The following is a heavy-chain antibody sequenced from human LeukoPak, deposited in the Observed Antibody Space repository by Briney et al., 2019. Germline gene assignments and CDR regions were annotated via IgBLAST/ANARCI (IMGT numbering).Heavy chain of an antibody. CDR1: GGSISSGDYY. J-gene: IGHJ5*02. V-gene: IGHV4-30-4*01. CDR2: IYYSGST. D-gene: IGHD3-10*01. CDR3: ARDIDSYGSGSIRFDP. Sequence: SQTLSLTCTVSGGSISSGDYYWSWIRQPPGKGLEWIGYIYYSGSTYYNPSLKSRVTISVDTSKNQFSLKLSSVTAADTAVYYCARDIDSYGSGSIRFDPWGQGTLVTVSS.